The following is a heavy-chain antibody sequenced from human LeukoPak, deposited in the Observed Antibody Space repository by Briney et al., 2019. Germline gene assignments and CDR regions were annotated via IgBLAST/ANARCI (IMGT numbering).Heavy chain of an antibody. CDR1: GYTFTGYH. V-gene: IGHV1-2*02. Sequence: GASVKVSCKASGYTFTGYHMHWVRQAPGQGLEWMGWINPNSGGTNYAQRFQGRVTMTRDTSISTAYMELSRLRSDDRAVYYCARERRITMVRGVPPDVWGQGTTVTVSS. CDR3: ARERRITMVRGVPPDV. D-gene: IGHD3-10*01. CDR2: INPNSGGT. J-gene: IGHJ6*02.